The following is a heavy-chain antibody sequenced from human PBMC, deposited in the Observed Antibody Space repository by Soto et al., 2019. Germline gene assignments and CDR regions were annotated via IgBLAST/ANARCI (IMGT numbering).Heavy chain of an antibody. CDR2: IIPLLGIA. D-gene: IGHD2-21*01. CDR1: GGTFSTYS. Sequence: QVQLVQSGAEVKKPGSAVKVSCKDSGGTFSTYSMFWVRQAPGQGLEWMGRIIPLLGIANYAQKFQGRVTITADKSTGIAYMELSSLRSEDTALYYCTIGSWSGEVFDIWGQGKMVTVSS. CDR3: TIGSWSGEVFDI. J-gene: IGHJ3*02. V-gene: IGHV1-69*02.